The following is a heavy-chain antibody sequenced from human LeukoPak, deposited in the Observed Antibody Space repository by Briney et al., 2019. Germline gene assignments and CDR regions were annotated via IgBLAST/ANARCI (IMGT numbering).Heavy chain of an antibody. V-gene: IGHV3-20*04. Sequence: GGSLRLSRAASGLTLDAYGMAWVRHAPGKGLEYGLAINWDGRSTGYADPLKGRFIISRDNAKHSVFLQLSSLRAEDTGFYYSARSNLVGSNTLDFQDWGEGTLVTVSS. CDR2: INWDGRST. J-gene: IGHJ1*01. CDR1: GLTLDAYG. CDR3: ARSNLVGSNTLDFQD. D-gene: IGHD1-26*01.